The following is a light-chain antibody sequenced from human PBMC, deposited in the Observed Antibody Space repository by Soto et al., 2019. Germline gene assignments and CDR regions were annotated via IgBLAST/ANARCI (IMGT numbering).Light chain of an antibody. CDR3: QQYMSYS. J-gene: IGKJ1*01. V-gene: IGKV1-5*01. CDR1: QSISNW. CDR2: HAS. Sequence: DIQMTQSPSTLPASVGDRVTITCRASQSISNWLPWYQQKPGTAPKLLIYHASTLESGVPSRFSGSGSGTEFTLTISSLQPDDFATYYCQQYMSYSFGQGTKVEIK.